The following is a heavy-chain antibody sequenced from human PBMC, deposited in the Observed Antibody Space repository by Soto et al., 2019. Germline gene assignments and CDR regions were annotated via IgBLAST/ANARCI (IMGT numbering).Heavy chain of an antibody. J-gene: IGHJ4*02. D-gene: IGHD3-22*01. CDR3: ARLEPKYYYDSSGYEKYYFDY. CDR1: GGTFSSYA. V-gene: IGHV1-69*13. CDR2: IIPIFGTA. Sequence: ASVKVSCKASGGTFSSYAISWVRQAPGQGLEWIGGIIPIFGTANYAQKFQGRVTITADESTSTAYMELSSLRSEDTAVYYCARLEPKYYYDSSGYEKYYFDYWGQGTLVTVSS.